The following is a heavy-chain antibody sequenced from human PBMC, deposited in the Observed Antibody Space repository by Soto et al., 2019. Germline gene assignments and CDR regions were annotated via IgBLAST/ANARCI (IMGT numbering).Heavy chain of an antibody. CDR2: IGGYNGNR. J-gene: IGHJ4*02. CDR1: GYSFRNYG. D-gene: IGHD2-21*02. Sequence: ASVKVSCKASGYSFRNYGITWLRQAPGQGLEWMGWIGGYNGNRKYVQKLQGRVTMATATSTDTAYIEQTTRKSDDTAVYYCARVLGVTSMDHCGQGAQVTV. CDR3: ARVLGVTSMDH. V-gene: IGHV1-18*01.